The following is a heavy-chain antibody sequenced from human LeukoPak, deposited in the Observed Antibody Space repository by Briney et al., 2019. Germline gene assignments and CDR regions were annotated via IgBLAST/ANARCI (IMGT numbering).Heavy chain of an antibody. Sequence: PSETLSLTCAVYGGSLSGYYWSWIRQPAGKELEWIGRIYYSGSTYYNPSLKSRVTISLDTSKNQFSLKLTSVTAADTAVYYCARVRGAWGAYNWFDPWGQGTLVTVSS. V-gene: IGHV4-59*10. D-gene: IGHD3-16*01. J-gene: IGHJ5*02. CDR1: GGSLSGYY. CDR2: IYYSGST. CDR3: ARVRGAWGAYNWFDP.